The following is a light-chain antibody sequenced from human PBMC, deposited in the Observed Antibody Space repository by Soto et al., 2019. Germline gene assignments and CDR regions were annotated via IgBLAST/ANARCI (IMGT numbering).Light chain of an antibody. CDR3: QKYGSSPLT. CDR1: QSVSSSY. V-gene: IGKV3-20*01. Sequence: EIVLTQSPGTLSLSRGERATLSFRASQSVSSSYLSWYQQKPGQAPRLVIYGASSRATGIPDRFSGSGSGTDFTLTISRLEPEDFAVYYCQKYGSSPLTFGGGTKVDIK. CDR2: GAS. J-gene: IGKJ4*01.